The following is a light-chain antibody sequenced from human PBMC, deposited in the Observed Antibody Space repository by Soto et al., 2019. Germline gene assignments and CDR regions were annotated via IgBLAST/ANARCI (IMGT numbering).Light chain of an antibody. J-gene: IGKJ1*01. Sequence: EIMMTQSPATLSVSPGESATLSCRASQSVRTHLAWYQQKPGQAPRLLIHGASTRATGIPDRFRGSGSGTEFTLTISRLEPEDFAVYYCQQYGSSGTFGQGTKVDIK. CDR1: QSVRTH. CDR2: GAS. CDR3: QQYGSSGT. V-gene: IGKV3-15*01.